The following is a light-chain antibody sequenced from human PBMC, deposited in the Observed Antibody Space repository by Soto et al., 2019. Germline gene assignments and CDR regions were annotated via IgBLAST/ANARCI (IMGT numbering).Light chain of an antibody. J-gene: IGLJ2*01. CDR1: SSDVGGYNY. V-gene: IGLV2-14*01. CDR3: SSYTSIITVV. CDR2: DVN. Sequence: QSALTQPASVSGSPGQSITISCTGTSSDVGGYNYVSWYQHHPGKAPKLLMYDVNNRPSGVSDRFSGSKSGNTASLTISGRQTEYEDDYYCSSYTSIITVVFGGGTKVTVL.